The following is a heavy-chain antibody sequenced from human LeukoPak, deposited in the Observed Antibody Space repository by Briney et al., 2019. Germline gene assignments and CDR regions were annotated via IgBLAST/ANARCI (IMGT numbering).Heavy chain of an antibody. V-gene: IGHV3-15*01. D-gene: IGHD2-8*01. Sequence: GGSLRLSCAASGFTFSSYAMSWVRQAPGKGLEWVGRIKSKVAGGTTDYAAPMKGRFSISRDDSKNTVYLQMNSLQIEDTGMYYCTTVDFDGASSNYWGQGTLVTVSS. CDR2: IKSKVAGGTT. J-gene: IGHJ4*02. CDR1: GFTFSSYA. CDR3: TTVDFDGASSNY.